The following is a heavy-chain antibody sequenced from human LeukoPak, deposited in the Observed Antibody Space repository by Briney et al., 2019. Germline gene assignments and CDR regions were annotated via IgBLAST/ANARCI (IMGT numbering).Heavy chain of an antibody. D-gene: IGHD3-22*01. V-gene: IGHV3-21*01. Sequence: GGSLRLSCAASGFTFSSYSMNWVRQAPGKGLEWVSSISSSSSYIYYADSVKGRFTISRDNAKNSLYLQMNSLRAEDTAVYYCAGTTMIANDAFDIWGQGTMVTVSS. J-gene: IGHJ3*02. CDR1: GFTFSSYS. CDR2: ISSSSSYI. CDR3: AGTTMIANDAFDI.